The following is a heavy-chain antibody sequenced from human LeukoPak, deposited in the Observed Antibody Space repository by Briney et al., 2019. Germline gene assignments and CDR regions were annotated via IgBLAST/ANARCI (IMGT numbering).Heavy chain of an antibody. V-gene: IGHV3-49*04. D-gene: IGHD5-18*01. CDR3: TRVKDTAMVNDY. CDR2: IRSKAYGGTT. Sequence: PGRSLRLSCTASGFAFGDYAMSWVRQAPGKGREGVGFIRSKAYGGTTEYAASVKGRFTISRDDSKSIAYLQMNSLKTEDTAVYYCTRVKDTAMVNDYWGRGTLVTVS. J-gene: IGHJ4*02. CDR1: GFAFGDYA.